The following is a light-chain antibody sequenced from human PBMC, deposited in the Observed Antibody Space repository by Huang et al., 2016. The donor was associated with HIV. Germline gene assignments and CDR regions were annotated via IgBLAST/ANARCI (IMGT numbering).Light chain of an antibody. V-gene: IGKV1-17*03. CDR1: QGISNY. J-gene: IGKJ2*01. CDR3: LQHNSYPYT. Sequence: DIQMTQSPSAMSASVGDRVTITCRERQGISNYLDWFQQKPGKVPKRLIYAASILQSVVPSRFSGSGSGTEFTLTISSRQPEDFATYYCLQHNSYPYTFGQGTKLEIK. CDR2: AAS.